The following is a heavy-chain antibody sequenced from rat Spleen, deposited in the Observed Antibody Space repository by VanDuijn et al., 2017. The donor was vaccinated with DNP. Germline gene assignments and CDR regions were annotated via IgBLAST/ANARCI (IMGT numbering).Heavy chain of an antibody. Sequence: QVQLQQSGAELAKPDSSVKISCRASGYTFTTYYITWIKQTTGQGREYLGYINTGSGATNYNEKFKGKATLTADKSSSTAFMHLSSLTPDDSAVYYCARRRLPYWYFDFWGPGTVVTVSA. D-gene: IGHD1-4*01. CDR3: ARRRLPYWYFDF. CDR1: GYTFTTYY. CDR2: INTGSGAT. V-gene: IGHV1-43*01. J-gene: IGHJ1*01.